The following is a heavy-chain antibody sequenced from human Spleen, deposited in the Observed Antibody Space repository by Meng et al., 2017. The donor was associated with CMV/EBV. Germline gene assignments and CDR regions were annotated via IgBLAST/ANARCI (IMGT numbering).Heavy chain of an antibody. CDR1: GYNFISYG. D-gene: IGHD6-13*01. J-gene: IGHJ4*02. CDR2: ISTYSGHP. V-gene: IGHV1-18*01. CDR3: ARDYEERIAAAGTKGY. Sequence: SGYNFISYGITWVRQAPGQGPEWMGWISTYSGHPNYAQKLQGRVTMTTDTSTSTAYMELRSLRSDDTAVYYCARDYEERIAAAGTKGYWGQGTLVTVSS.